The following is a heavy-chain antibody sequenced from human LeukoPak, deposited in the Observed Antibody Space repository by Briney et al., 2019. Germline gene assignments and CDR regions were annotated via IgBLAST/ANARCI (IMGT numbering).Heavy chain of an antibody. CDR2: INQDGSET. V-gene: IGHV3-7*01. Sequence: GGSLRLSCAASGFTFGIYWMSWVRQAPGKGLEWVANINQDGSETYYVDSVEGRFSISRYNAKNSLYLQMDSLRAADTAVYYCARAGGTGTADYWGQGTLVTVSS. CDR1: GFTFGIYW. CDR3: ARAGGTGTADY. D-gene: IGHD3/OR15-3a*01. J-gene: IGHJ4*02.